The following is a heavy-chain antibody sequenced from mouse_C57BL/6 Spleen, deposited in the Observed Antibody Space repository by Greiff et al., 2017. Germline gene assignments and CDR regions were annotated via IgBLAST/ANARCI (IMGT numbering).Heavy chain of an antibody. CDR1: GFSLTSSG. Sequence: VKLMESGPGLVQPSQSLSITCTVSGFSLTSSGVHWVRQSPGKGLEWLGVVWSGGSTDYNAAFISRLSISKDNSKSQVFLKMNSLQADDTAIYYCARNFGNNYYFDYWGQGTTLTVSS. V-gene: IGHV2-2*01. D-gene: IGHD2-1*01. CDR2: VWSGGST. J-gene: IGHJ2*01. CDR3: ARNFGNNYYFDY.